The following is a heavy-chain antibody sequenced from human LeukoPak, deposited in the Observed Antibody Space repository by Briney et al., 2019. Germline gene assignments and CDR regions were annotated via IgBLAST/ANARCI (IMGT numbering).Heavy chain of an antibody. CDR2: IYHSGST. D-gene: IGHD3-22*01. CDR1: GYSISSGYY. J-gene: IGHJ3*02. Sequence: PSETLSLTCTVSGYSISSGYYWGWIRQPPGKGLEWIGSIYHSGSTYYNPSLKSRVTISVDTSKNQFSLKLSSVTAADTAVYYCARAYYYDSSGYPQGTFDICGQGTMVTVSS. CDR3: ARAYYYDSSGYPQGTFDI. V-gene: IGHV4-38-2*02.